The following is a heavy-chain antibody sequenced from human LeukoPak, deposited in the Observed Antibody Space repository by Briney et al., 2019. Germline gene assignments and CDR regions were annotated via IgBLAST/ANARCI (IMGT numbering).Heavy chain of an antibody. CDR2: ISGSGGST. CDR1: GFTFSSYA. D-gene: IGHD4-17*01. V-gene: IGHV3-23*01. J-gene: IGHJ5*02. CDR3: AKDFSQDYGDYGWFDP. Sequence: GGSLRLSCAASGFTFSSYAMSWVRQAPGKGLEWVSAISGSGGSTYYADSVKGRFTISRDNSKNTLYLQMNSLRAEDTAVYYCAKDFSQDYGDYGWFDPWGQGTLVTVSS.